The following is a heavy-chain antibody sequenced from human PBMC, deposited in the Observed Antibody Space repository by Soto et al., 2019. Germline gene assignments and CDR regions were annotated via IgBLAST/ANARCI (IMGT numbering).Heavy chain of an antibody. CDR1: GFTFSSYA. D-gene: IGHD3-10*01. J-gene: IGHJ4*02. CDR3: ARGFPSMAYYGEYYFDF. CDR2: IYAGGTI. V-gene: IGHV3-53*01. Sequence: GGSLRLYCSASGFTFSSYAMSWVRQAPGKGLEWVSVIYAGGTIYYVDSVKGRFTISRDNYRNTLYLQMNSLRAEDTAMYYCARGFPSMAYYGEYYFDFWRQGDLVTGSS.